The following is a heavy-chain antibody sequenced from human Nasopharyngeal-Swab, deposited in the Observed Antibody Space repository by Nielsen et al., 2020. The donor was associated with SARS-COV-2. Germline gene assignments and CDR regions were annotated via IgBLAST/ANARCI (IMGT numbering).Heavy chain of an antibody. J-gene: IGHJ3*01. CDR2: ITWISGPI. V-gene: IGHV3-9*01. D-gene: IGHD4-23*01. CDR3: TKGDSPVVTALGDPRKDAFDL. CDR1: GFTLDDYS. Sequence: SLTIFCVASGFTLDDYSMNWVRQIAGTGLEWVSGITWISGPIVYADSVRGRFTISRDNAKNSVYLQMNSLRPEDTALYYCTKGDSPVVTALGDPRKDAFDLWGQGTMVTVSS.